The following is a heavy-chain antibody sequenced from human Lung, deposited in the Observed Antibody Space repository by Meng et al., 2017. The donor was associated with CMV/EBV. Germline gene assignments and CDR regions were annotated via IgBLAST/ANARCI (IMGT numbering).Heavy chain of an antibody. CDR3: ARAGRSYGMDV. CDR1: GGSFSGYY. V-gene: IGHV4-34*01. Sequence: SETLSLTCAVYGGSFSGYYWSWIRQPPGKGLEWIGEIHHSGSTNYNPSLKSRVTISVDTSKSQFSLKLSSVPAADAAVYYCARAGRSYGMDVWGQGTTVTFSS. J-gene: IGHJ6*02. CDR2: IHHSGST.